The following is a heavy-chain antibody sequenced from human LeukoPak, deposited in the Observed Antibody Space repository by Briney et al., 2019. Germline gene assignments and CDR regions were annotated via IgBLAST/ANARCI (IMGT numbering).Heavy chain of an antibody. D-gene: IGHD2-2*01. CDR3: AKDRPGCSSTSCYFGRWFDP. V-gene: IGHV3-23*01. J-gene: IGHJ5*02. CDR1: GFTFSSYA. CDR2: ISGSGGST. Sequence: GGSLRLSCAASGFTFSSYAMSWVRQAPGKGLEWVSAISGSGGSTYYADSVKGRLTISRDNSKNTLYLQMNSLRAGDTAVYYCAKDRPGCSSTSCYFGRWFDPWGQGTLVTVSS.